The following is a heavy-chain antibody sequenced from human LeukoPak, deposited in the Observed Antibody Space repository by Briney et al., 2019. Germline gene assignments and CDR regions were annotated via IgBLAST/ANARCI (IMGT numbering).Heavy chain of an antibody. D-gene: IGHD2/OR15-2a*01. V-gene: IGHV3-7*01. Sequence: GGSLRLSCAASGFTFSSYWMSWVRQAPGKGLEWVANIKQDGSEKYYVDSVKGRFTISRDNAKNSVSLQMNNLRAEDTAVYYCTRDATQYLRYGYFDSWGQGILVTVSS. CDR2: IKQDGSEK. CDR3: TRDATQYLRYGYFDS. J-gene: IGHJ4*02. CDR1: GFTFSSYW.